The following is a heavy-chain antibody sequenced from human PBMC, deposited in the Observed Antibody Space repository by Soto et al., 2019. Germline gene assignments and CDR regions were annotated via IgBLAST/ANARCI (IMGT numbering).Heavy chain of an antibody. CDR2: ISYDGSNK. V-gene: IGHV3-30*14. CDR3: ARDTPIYYSDSGGYYFYY. CDR1: GFTFSFYA. Sequence: QVQLVESGGGVVQPGRSLRLSCAASGFTFSFYAMHWVRQAPATGLEWVVVISYDGSNKDYAASVKGRFTISRDRSKNTGLHMYRLKAEDSAGYYVARDTPIYYSDSGGYYFYYWGQGNRVSDSS. J-gene: IGHJ4*02. D-gene: IGHD3-22*01.